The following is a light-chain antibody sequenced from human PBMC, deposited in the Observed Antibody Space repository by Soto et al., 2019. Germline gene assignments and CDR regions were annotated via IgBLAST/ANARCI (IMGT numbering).Light chain of an antibody. J-gene: IGLJ2*01. CDR1: SGHSSYA. CDR3: QTWGTGIQVV. Sequence: VLTQSPSASASLGASVKLTWTLSSGHSSYAIAWHQQQPEKGPRYLMKLNSDGSHSKGDGIPDRFSGSSSGAERYLTISSLQSEDEADYYCQTWGTGIQVVFGGGTKLTVL. CDR2: LNSDGSH. V-gene: IGLV4-69*01.